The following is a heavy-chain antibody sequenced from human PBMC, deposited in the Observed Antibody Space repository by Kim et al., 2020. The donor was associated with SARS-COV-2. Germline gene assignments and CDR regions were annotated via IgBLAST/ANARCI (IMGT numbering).Heavy chain of an antibody. CDR2: ISSGGDT. CDR1: GFTFSSYA. V-gene: IGHV3-23*01. D-gene: IGHD3-10*01. J-gene: IGHJ4*02. CDR3: ARGDGSGTYVHFDY. Sequence: GGSLRLSCAASGFTFSSYAMTWVRQAPGKELEWVSAISSGGDTYYADSVKGRFTISRDNSQGTLHLQMNSLRAEDTAVYYCARGDGSGTYVHFDYWGQGTLVTVSS.